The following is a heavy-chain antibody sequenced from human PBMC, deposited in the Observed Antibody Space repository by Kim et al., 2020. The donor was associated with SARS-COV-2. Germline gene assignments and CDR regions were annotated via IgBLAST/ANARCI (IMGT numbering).Heavy chain of an antibody. CDR3: ARYCSSTSCYNFDY. V-gene: IGHV4-34*01. D-gene: IGHD2-2*02. Sequence: NPSLKSRVTISVDTSKNQFSLKLSSVTAADTAVYYCARYCSSTSCYNFDYWGQGTLVTVSS. J-gene: IGHJ4*02.